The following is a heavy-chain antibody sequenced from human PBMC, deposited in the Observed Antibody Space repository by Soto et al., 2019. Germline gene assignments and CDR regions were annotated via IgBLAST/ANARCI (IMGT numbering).Heavy chain of an antibody. CDR1: GYTFTSYD. Sequence: ASVKVSCKASGYTFTSYDINCVRQATGQGLEWMGWMNPNSDNTGYAQKFQGRVTMTRNTSISTAHMELSSLRAEDTAVYYCARGRGGPAYYFDYWGQGALVTVSS. CDR3: ARGRGGPAYYFDY. CDR2: MNPNSDNT. D-gene: IGHD3-10*01. J-gene: IGHJ4*02. V-gene: IGHV1-8*02.